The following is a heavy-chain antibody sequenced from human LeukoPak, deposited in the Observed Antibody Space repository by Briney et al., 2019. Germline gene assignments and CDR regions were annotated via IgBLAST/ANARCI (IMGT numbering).Heavy chain of an antibody. V-gene: IGHV1-2*02. Sequence: AASVKVSCKTSGYTFTGSYLHWVRQVPGQGLEWMGWTNPSTGGTKSAQKFEGRVTMTRDTSNTTGYLELRSLRLDDTATYYCARGGAFCSITTCHEFDHWGQGTLVIVSS. CDR1: GYTFTGSY. CDR2: TNPSTGGT. D-gene: IGHD2-2*01. CDR3: ARGGAFCSITTCHEFDH. J-gene: IGHJ5*02.